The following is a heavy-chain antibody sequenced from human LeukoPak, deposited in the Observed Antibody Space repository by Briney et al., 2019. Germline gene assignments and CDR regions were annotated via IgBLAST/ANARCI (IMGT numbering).Heavy chain of an antibody. V-gene: IGHV4-4*07. J-gene: IGHJ5*02. Sequence: SETLSLTCTVSGGSFSSYYWSWIRQPAGKGLEWIGRIYTSGSTNYNASLKSRVTMSVDTSKNQFSLKLSSVTAADTAVYYCPRDLGCSSTSCSNWFDPWGQGTLVTVSS. CDR1: GGSFSSYY. D-gene: IGHD2-2*01. CDR2: IYTSGST. CDR3: PRDLGCSSTSCSNWFDP.